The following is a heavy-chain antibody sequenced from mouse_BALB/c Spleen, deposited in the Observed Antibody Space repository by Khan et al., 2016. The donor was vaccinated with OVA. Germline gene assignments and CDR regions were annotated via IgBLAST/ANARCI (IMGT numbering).Heavy chain of an antibody. CDR2: INPNNGDS. J-gene: IGHJ3*01. Sequence: QVQLKQSGAELVKPGASVKLSCKASGYIFTSYYMYWVKQRPGQGLEWIGAINPNNGDSNFNETFKSKATLTLAKSSSTAYMQLSSLTSEDSAVYYCTRSGYGTFAYWGQGTLVTGSA. CDR1: GYIFTSYY. V-gene: IGHV1S81*02. D-gene: IGHD2-1*01. CDR3: TRSGYGTFAY.